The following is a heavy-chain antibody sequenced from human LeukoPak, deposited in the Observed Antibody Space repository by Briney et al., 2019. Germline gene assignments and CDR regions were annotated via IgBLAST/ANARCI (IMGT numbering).Heavy chain of an antibody. CDR2: IYPGDSDT. CDR1: GDSFSNSY. CDR3: ASQRRKYYYYLDV. V-gene: IGHV5-51*01. Sequence: GESLKISCEASGDSFSNSYIAWVRQMPGKGLEWMGVIYPGDSDTRYSPSFRAQVTISADKSITTAYLQWRSLKASDTAIYYCASQRRKYYYYLDVWGKGTTVTVSS. J-gene: IGHJ6*03.